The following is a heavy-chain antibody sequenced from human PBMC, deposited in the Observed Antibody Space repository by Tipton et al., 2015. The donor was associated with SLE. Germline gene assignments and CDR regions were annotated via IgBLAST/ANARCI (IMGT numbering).Heavy chain of an antibody. J-gene: IGHJ5*02. CDR1: GGSMRPYY. V-gene: IGHV4-4*07. D-gene: IGHD2-2*01. Sequence: TLSLTCTVDVSGGSMRPYYWSWIRQSAGKGLEWIGQVYASGAANHNPSLQSRVSMSIDTSNRQFSLTLSSVTAADTALYYCAVPSRSNYFDPWGPGILVTVSS. CDR3: AVPSRSNYFDP. CDR2: VYASGAA.